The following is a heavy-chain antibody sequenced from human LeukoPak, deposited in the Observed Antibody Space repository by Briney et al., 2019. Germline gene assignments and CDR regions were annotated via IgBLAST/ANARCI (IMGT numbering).Heavy chain of an antibody. D-gene: IGHD2-2*01. CDR3: ARSMRIVVVPAAPSIFDY. CDR1: GFTLSTYS. Sequence: QPGGSLRLSCAASGFTLSTYSMNWVRQAPGKGLEWVSYISSSSSTIYYADSVKGRFTISRDNAKNSLYLQMNSLRDEDPAVYYCARSMRIVVVPAAPSIFDYWGLGTLVTVSP. V-gene: IGHV3-48*02. J-gene: IGHJ4*02. CDR2: ISSSSSTI.